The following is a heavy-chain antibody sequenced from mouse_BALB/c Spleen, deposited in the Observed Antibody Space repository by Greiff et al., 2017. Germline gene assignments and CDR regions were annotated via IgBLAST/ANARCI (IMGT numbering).Heavy chain of an antibody. CDR1: GFTFSSYG. J-gene: IGHJ4*01. D-gene: IGHD1-2*01. CDR3: ARSHYYGYKGDAMDY. CDR2: INSNGGST. V-gene: IGHV5-6-3*01. Sequence: DVMLVESGGGLVQPGGSLKLSCAASGFTFSSYGMSWVRQTPDKRLELVATINSNGGSTYYPDSVKGRFTISRDNAKNTLYLQMSSLKSEDTAMYYCARSHYYGYKGDAMDYWGQGTSVTVSS.